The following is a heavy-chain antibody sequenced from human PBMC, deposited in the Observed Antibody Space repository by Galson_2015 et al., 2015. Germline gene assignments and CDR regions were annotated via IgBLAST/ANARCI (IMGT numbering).Heavy chain of an antibody. V-gene: IGHV2-26*01. Sequence: PALVKPTQTLTLTCTVSGFSLSNARMGVSWIRQPPGKALEWLAHIFLNDEKSYSTSLKSRLTISKDTSKSQVVLTMTNMDPVDTATYYCARAVAGTSAVGWFDPWGQGTLVTVSS. CDR1: GFSLSNARMG. D-gene: IGHD6-19*01. J-gene: IGHJ5*02. CDR3: ARAVAGTSAVGWFDP. CDR2: IFLNDEK.